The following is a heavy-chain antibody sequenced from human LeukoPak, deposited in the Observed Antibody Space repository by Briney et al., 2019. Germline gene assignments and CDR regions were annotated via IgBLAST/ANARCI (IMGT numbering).Heavy chain of an antibody. CDR2: INHSGST. Sequence: PSETLSLTCTVSGGSISSSSYYWGWIRQPPGKGLEWIGEINHSGSTNYNPSLKSRVTISVDTSKNQFSLKLSSVTAADTAVYYCARTGYSGIDYWGQGTLVTVSS. V-gene: IGHV4-39*07. J-gene: IGHJ4*02. CDR3: ARTGYSGIDY. CDR1: GGSISSSSYY. D-gene: IGHD2-15*01.